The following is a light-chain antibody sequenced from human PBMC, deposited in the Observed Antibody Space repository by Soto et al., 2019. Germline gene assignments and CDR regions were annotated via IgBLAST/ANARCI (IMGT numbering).Light chain of an antibody. CDR3: QHYNDFPRA. CDR2: KAS. V-gene: IGKV1-5*03. CDR1: QSVNRW. J-gene: IGKJ1*01. Sequence: DIPMTQSPSTLSASVGDRVTITCRASQSVNRWLAWYQHQPGKAPKRLIYKASTLESGVPSRFSGSGSGTEFTLTISSLQPDDFATYYCQHYNDFPRAFGQGTKVEI.